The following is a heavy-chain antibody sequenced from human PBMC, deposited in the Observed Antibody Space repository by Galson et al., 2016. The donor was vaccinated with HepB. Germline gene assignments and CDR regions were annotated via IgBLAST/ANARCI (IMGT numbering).Heavy chain of an antibody. V-gene: IGHV3-21*01. CDR1: GFTFSSYS. Sequence: SLRLSCAASGFTFSSYSMNWVRQAPGRGLEWVSSISRTSTYMYYADSVKGRFTISRDNAKNSHYLQMNSLTAGDTAVYYCARDGSSRSSPNGFDIWGQGTMVTVSS. D-gene: IGHD6-13*01. CDR3: ARDGSSRSSPNGFDI. CDR2: ISRTSTYM. J-gene: IGHJ3*02.